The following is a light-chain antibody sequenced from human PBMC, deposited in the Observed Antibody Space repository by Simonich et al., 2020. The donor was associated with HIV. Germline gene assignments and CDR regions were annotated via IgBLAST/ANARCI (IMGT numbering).Light chain of an antibody. CDR1: QSVSSN. CDR3: QQYNNWPLF. V-gene: IGKV3-15*01. Sequence: EIVRTQSPATLSVSPGERVTPSCRATQSVSSNLAWYQQKPGTAPRLLIYGASTRATGVPARCSGSGSGTEFTLTINSMQSEDFAVYYCQQYNNWPLFFGQGAKLEIK. J-gene: IGKJ2*01. CDR2: GAS.